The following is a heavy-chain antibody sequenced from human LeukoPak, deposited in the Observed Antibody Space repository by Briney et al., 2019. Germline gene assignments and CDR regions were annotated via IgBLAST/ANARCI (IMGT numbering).Heavy chain of an antibody. CDR3: APEGDGYILFDY. V-gene: IGHV3-30*03. CDR1: GFTFSNYG. D-gene: IGHD5-24*01. Sequence: PGGSLRLSCAASGFTFSNYGMHWVRQAPGKGLEWVAVISYDGSNKYYADSVKGRFTISRDNSKNTLFLQMNSLRVEDTAVYYCAPEGDGYILFDYWGQGTLVTVSS. J-gene: IGHJ4*02. CDR2: ISYDGSNK.